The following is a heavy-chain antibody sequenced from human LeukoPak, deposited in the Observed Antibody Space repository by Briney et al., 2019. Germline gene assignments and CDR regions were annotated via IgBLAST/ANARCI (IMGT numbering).Heavy chain of an antibody. D-gene: IGHD3-16*01. CDR2: IDPNTGGT. V-gene: IGHV1-2*02. CDR3: ARDSRRRSRETLRWGVSAGRSAD. CDR1: RYTFTGYY. Sequence: AASVKVSCKASRYTFTGYYIHWVRQAPGQGLEWMGWIDPNTGGTHYAQKFQGRVTMTRDTSISTAYMELSRLRSDDTAVYYCARDSRRRSRETLRWGVSAGRSADWGQGTLVTVSS. J-gene: IGHJ4*02.